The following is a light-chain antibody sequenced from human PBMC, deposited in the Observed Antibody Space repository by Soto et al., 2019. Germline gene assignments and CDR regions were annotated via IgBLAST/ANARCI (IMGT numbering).Light chain of an antibody. CDR2: AAS. J-gene: IGKJ1*01. Sequence: DIEMTQSPSSLFAPVGDRVTITCRASHNVDNWVAWYQQKPEKAPKSLIYAASSLHSGVPLRFSGSGSGALFTLTISNLQPEDFATYYCQQYVSYPRTFGQGTKVEIK. CDR1: HNVDNW. CDR3: QQYVSYPRT. V-gene: IGKV1D-16*01.